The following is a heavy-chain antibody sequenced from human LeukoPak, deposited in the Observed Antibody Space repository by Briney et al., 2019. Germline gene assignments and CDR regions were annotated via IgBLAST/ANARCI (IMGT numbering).Heavy chain of an antibody. CDR2: IYSGGST. CDR3: ARDRSHCSGGSCYYYGMDV. Sequence: GGSLRLSCAASGFTVSSNYVSWVRQAPGKGLEWVSVIYSGGSTYYADSVKGRFTISRDNSKNTLYLQMNSLRAEDTAVYYCARDRSHCSGGSCYYYGMDVWGKGTTVTVSS. J-gene: IGHJ6*04. D-gene: IGHD2-15*01. CDR1: GFTVSSNY. V-gene: IGHV3-53*01.